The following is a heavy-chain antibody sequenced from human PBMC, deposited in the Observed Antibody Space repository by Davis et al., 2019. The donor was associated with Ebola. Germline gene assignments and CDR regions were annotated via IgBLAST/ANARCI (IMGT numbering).Heavy chain of an antibody. D-gene: IGHD6-19*01. CDR3: ARVYSGLFGWFDP. V-gene: IGHV3-21*01. CDR1: GFTFSSYG. CDR2: ISTTSGYI. J-gene: IGHJ5*02. Sequence: GESLKISCAASGFTFSSYGMVWVRQASGKGLEWVSSISTTSGYIYYADSVKGRFTISRDNAKNSMSLQMNSLRAEDTAVYYCARVYSGLFGWFDPWGQGTLVTVSS.